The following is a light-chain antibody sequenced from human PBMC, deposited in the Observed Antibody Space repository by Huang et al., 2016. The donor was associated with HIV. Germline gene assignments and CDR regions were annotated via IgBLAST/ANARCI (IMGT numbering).Light chain of an antibody. CDR3: QQYNDWPYT. CDR1: ESVSIN. V-gene: IGKV3-15*01. Sequence: EIVMTQSPATLSVSPGERATLSCRASESVSINLAWYQQKPGKAPRLIIYGESTRTSGIPARFSGSGSGTEFTLTISGLQFEDFAVYYCQQYNDWPYTFGQGTKLEIK. CDR2: GES. J-gene: IGKJ2*01.